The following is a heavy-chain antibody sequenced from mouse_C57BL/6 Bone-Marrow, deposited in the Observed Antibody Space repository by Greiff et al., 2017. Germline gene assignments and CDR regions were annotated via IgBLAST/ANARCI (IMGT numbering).Heavy chain of an antibody. CDR3: ARGFYYYGSYAMDY. CDR2: ISDGGSYT. D-gene: IGHD1-1*01. J-gene: IGHJ4*01. CDR1: GFTFSSYA. V-gene: IGHV5-4*01. Sequence: VQLKESGGGLVKPGGSLKLSCAASGFTFSSYAMSWVRQTPEKRLEWVATISDGGSYTYYPDNVKGRFTISRDNAKNNLYLQMSHLKSEDTAMYYCARGFYYYGSYAMDYWGQGTSVTVSS.